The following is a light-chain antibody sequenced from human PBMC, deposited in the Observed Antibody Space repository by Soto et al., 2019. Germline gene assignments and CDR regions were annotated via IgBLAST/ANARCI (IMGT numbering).Light chain of an antibody. Sequence: DIQMTQSPSTLSASLGDRVTITCRASQSISSWLAWYQQKPGKDPKILIYKASTLETGVPSRFSGSGSGTDFTLTISSLQADDFAAYYCQQYNSYPGTFGQGTKVEIK. J-gene: IGKJ1*01. CDR2: KAS. V-gene: IGKV1-5*03. CDR1: QSISSW. CDR3: QQYNSYPGT.